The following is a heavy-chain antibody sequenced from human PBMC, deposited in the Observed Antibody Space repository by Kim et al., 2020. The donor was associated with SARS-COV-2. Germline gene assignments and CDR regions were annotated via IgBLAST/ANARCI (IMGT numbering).Heavy chain of an antibody. CDR1: GGSFSGYY. J-gene: IGHJ5*02. Sequence: SETLSLTCAVYGGSFSGYYWSWIRQPPGKGLEWIGEINHSGSTNYNPSLKSRVTISVDTSKNQFSLKLSSVTAADTAVYYCARGPVAGTRWFDPWGQGTLVTVSS. V-gene: IGHV4-34*01. CDR3: ARGPVAGTRWFDP. D-gene: IGHD6-19*01. CDR2: INHSGST.